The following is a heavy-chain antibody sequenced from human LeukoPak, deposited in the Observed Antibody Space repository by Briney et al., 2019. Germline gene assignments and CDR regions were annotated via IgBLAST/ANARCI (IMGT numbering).Heavy chain of an antibody. Sequence: PSETLSLTCTVSGGSISSYYWSWIRQPPGKGLEWIGYIYYSGSANYNPSLKSRVTISVDTSKNQFYLKFNSVTAADTAVYYCARHVLAYDSSGYSRFSGKALQSGWFDPWGQGTLVTVSS. J-gene: IGHJ5*02. CDR1: GGSISSYY. V-gene: IGHV4-59*01. CDR3: ARHVLAYDSSGYSRFSGKALQSGWFDP. CDR2: IYYSGSA. D-gene: IGHD3-22*01.